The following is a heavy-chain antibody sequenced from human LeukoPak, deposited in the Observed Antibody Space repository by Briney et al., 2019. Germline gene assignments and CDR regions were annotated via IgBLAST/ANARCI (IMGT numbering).Heavy chain of an antibody. Sequence: SETLSLTCTVSGASITSGAYYWTWIRQHPGEGLEWIGYSSYSGSAYYNPSLKSRVTISVDTSKSQFSLKLSSVTAADTAVYYCARYYCASSRCPGVDYWGQGTLVTVSS. V-gene: IGHV4-31*03. J-gene: IGHJ4*02. CDR2: SSYSGSA. CDR1: GASITSGAYY. CDR3: ARYYCASSRCPGVDY. D-gene: IGHD2-2*01.